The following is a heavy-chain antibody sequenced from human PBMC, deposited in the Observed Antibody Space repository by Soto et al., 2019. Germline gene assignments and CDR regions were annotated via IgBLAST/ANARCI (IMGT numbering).Heavy chain of an antibody. CDR3: AKDPHRHPRLAYYFDY. CDR1: GFTFSSYA. CDR2: ISGSGGST. J-gene: IGHJ4*02. Sequence: PGGSLRLSCAASGFTFSSYAMSWVRQAPGKGLEWVSAISGSGGSTYYADSVKGRFTISRDNSKNTLYLQMNSLRAEDTAVYYCAKDPHRHPRLAYYFDYWGQGTLVTV. V-gene: IGHV3-23*01.